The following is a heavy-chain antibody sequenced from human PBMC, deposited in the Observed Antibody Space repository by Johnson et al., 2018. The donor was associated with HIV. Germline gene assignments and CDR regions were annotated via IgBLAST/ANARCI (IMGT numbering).Heavy chain of an antibody. CDR2: ISYDGSNK. J-gene: IGHJ3*02. D-gene: IGHD4-11*01. Sequence: QVQLVESGGGVVQPGRSLRLSCAASGFTFNSYAMHWVRQAPGRGLEWVAVISYDGSNKYYADSVKGRFTISRDNAKNSLYLQMNSLKAEDTAVYYCARDPGNYGGAFDIWGQGTMVTVSS. CDR3: ARDPGNYGGAFDI. V-gene: IGHV3-30-3*01. CDR1: GFTFNSYA.